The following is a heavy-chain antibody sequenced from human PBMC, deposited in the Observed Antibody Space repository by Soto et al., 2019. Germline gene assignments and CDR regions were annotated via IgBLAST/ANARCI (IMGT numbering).Heavy chain of an antibody. Sequence: PSETLSLTCTVSGGAIRNSIYYWGWIRQPPGKGLEWIGTIYYDGSVAYSPSLKSRVTLSVDTSRNHFSVKINSVTAADTAVYFCDRHRIAVAGPLDYWGQGTLVTVSS. V-gene: IGHV4-39*01. D-gene: IGHD6-19*01. CDR1: GGAIRNSIYY. CDR2: IYYDGSV. J-gene: IGHJ4*02. CDR3: DRHRIAVAGPLDY.